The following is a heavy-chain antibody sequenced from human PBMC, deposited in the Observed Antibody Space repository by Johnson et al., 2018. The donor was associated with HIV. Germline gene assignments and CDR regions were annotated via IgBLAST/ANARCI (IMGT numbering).Heavy chain of an antibody. J-gene: IGHJ3*02. D-gene: IGHD3-10*01. V-gene: IGHV3-30-3*01. CDR1: GFTFSNYA. CDR3: ARESDMVSAFDI. Sequence: VQLVESGGVVVQPGRSLRLSCAASGFTFSNYAMHWVRQAPGKGLEWVAVISYDGNKKYYADSVKGRFTISRDNSKNTLYLQMNSLRAEDTALYYCARESDMVSAFDIWGQGTMVTVSS. CDR2: ISYDGNKK.